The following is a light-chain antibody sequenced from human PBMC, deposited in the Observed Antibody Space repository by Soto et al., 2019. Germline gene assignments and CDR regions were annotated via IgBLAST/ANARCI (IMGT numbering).Light chain of an antibody. CDR3: GSWDSSLSAYV. CDR2: DDD. Sequence: QSVLTQPPSVSAAPGQKVTISCSVSSSNIGGNSVSWYQQFPWTAPKLLIYDDDKRPSGIPDRFSGSKSGTSATLGITGFQTGDEADYYCGSWDSSLSAYVFATGTKVTVL. J-gene: IGLJ1*01. V-gene: IGLV1-51*01. CDR1: SSNIGGNS.